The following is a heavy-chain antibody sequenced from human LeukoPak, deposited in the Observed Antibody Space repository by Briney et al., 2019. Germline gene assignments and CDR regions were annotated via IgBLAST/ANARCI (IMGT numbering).Heavy chain of an antibody. J-gene: IGHJ3*02. CDR3: ARERVYAVDM. CDR2: TKEDRSAK. CDR1: GLTFSSYW. V-gene: IGHV3-7*01. Sequence: GGSLRLSCAASGLTFSSYWITWVRQAQGKGLERAACTKEDRSAKTYVDSVKGRFSISRVNAKNTLYLQMNSLTVEYTAVYYCARERVYAVDMWGEGTMFTVSS.